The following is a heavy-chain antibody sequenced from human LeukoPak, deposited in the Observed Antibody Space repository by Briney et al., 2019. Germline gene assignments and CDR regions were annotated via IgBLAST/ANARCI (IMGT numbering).Heavy chain of an antibody. Sequence: GSPRLSCAASGFTFTDYYMSWVRQAPGKGLEWVSYISNGGDIIHYADSVKGRFTVSRDNTRNSLFLQMNSLRAEDTAIYYCTREDFNYASGQWAQGSLVTVSS. CDR2: ISNGGDII. CDR3: TREDFNYASGQ. J-gene: IGHJ4*02. D-gene: IGHD3-10*01. V-gene: IGHV3-11*04. CDR1: GFTFTDYY.